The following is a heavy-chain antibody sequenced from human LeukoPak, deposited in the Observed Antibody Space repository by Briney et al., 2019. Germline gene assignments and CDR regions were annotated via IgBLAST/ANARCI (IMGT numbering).Heavy chain of an antibody. CDR1: GFTFSSYW. D-gene: IGHD5-24*01. CDR2: IKQDGSEK. Sequence: GGSLRLSCAASGFTFSSYWMSWVRQAPGKGLEWVANIKQDGSEKYYVDSVKGRFTTSRDNAKNSLYLQMNSLRAEDTAVYYCARDRSGRDGYNRMISPPDYWGQGTLVTVSS. J-gene: IGHJ4*02. V-gene: IGHV3-7*01. CDR3: ARDRSGRDGYNRMISPPDY.